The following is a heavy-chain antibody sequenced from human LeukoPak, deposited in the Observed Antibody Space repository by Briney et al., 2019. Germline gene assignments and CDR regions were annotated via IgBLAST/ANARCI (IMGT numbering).Heavy chain of an antibody. CDR2: INPNSGGT. CDR1: GYTFTGYY. D-gene: IGHD1-26*01. V-gene: IGHV1-2*02. J-gene: IGHJ4*02. CDR3: ASEEGSYSAFDY. Sequence: ASVKVSCKASGYTFTGYYMHWVRQAPGQGLEWMGWINPNSGGTNYAQKFQGRVTMPRDTSISTAYMELSRLRSDDTAVYYCASEEGSYSAFDYWGQGTLVTVSS.